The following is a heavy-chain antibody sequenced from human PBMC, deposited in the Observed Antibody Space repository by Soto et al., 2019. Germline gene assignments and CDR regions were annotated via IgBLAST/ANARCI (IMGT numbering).Heavy chain of an antibody. CDR3: PGYGY. J-gene: IGHJ4*02. CDR2: IYSGGST. CDR1: GFSVTANY. V-gene: IGHV3-53*01. D-gene: IGHD5-12*01. Sequence: GGSLRLSCEVSGFSVTANYMSWVRQAPGKGLEWVSVIYSGGSTYYIDSVKGRFSISRDISKNTLYLQMSSLRAEDTAVYYCPGYGYWGQGTLVTVSS.